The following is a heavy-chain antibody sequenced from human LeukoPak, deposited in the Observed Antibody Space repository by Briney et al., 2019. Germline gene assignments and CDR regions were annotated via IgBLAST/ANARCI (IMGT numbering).Heavy chain of an antibody. J-gene: IGHJ4*02. D-gene: IGHD1-7*01. CDR1: GFTFSGSA. CDR2: IRSKANSYAT. CDR3: ASSPSGNSDY. V-gene: IGHV3-73*01. Sequence: GGSLKLSCAASGFTFSGSAMHWVRQASGKGLEWVGRIRSKANSYATAYAASVKGRFTISRDDSKNTAYLQMNSLKTEDTAVYYCASSPSGNSDYWGQGTLVTVSS.